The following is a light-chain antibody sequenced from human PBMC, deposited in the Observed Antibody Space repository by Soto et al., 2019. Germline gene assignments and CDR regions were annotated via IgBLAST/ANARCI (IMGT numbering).Light chain of an antibody. J-gene: IGKJ1*01. V-gene: IGKV1-17*01. CDR2: SAS. Sequence: DIQMTQSPSSLSASVGDRVTITCRASQDIRNDLGWYQQKPGQGPKRLIYSASSLHPGAPARFSGSGSGTEFSLTISSLQPEDFATYYCLQHYRYPRTFGQGTKVEIK. CDR3: LQHYRYPRT. CDR1: QDIRND.